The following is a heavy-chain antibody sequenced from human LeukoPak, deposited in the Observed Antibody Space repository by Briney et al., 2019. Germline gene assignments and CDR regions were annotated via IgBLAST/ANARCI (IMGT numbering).Heavy chain of an antibody. D-gene: IGHD3-16*01. Sequence: PGGSLRLSCAASGFTVITNDMTWVRQAPGKGLEWVSVLYSDGNTKYADSVQGRFTISRDNSKNTLYLEMNSLSPDDTAVYYCARGVESLAANTGAYWGQGTLVTVSS. CDR3: ARGVESLAANTGAY. CDR2: LYSDGNT. V-gene: IGHV3-53*01. CDR1: GFTVITND. J-gene: IGHJ4*02.